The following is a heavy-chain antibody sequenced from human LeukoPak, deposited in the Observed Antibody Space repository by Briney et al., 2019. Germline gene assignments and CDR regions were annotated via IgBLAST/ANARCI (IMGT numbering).Heavy chain of an antibody. CDR2: ISSSSSYT. CDR3: ARVRRYGSYYFDY. Sequence: PGGSLRLSCAASGFTFSDYYMGWIRQAPGKGLEWVSYISSSSSYTNYADSVKGRFTISRDNAKNSLYLQMNSLRAEDTAVYYCARVRRYGSYYFDYWGQGTLVTVSS. J-gene: IGHJ4*02. D-gene: IGHD5-18*01. CDR1: GFTFSDYY. V-gene: IGHV3-11*06.